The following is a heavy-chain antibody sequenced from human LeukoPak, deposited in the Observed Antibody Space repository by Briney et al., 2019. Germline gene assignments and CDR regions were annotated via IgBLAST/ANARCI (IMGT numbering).Heavy chain of an antibody. CDR1: GYTFTSYD. V-gene: IGHV1-8*01. CDR3: AREFEFSSWYYFDY. J-gene: IGHJ4*02. CDR2: MNPNSGNT. Sequence: GASVEVSCKASGYTFTSYDINWVRQATGQGLEWMGWMNPNSGNTGYAQKFQGRVTMTRNTSISTAYMELSSLRSEDTAVYYCAREFEFSSWYYFDYWGQGTLVTVSS. D-gene: IGHD6-13*01.